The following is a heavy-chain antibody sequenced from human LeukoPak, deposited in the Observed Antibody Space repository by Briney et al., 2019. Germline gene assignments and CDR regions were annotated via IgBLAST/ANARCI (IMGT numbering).Heavy chain of an antibody. D-gene: IGHD2-15*01. CDR1: GGSFSGYY. V-gene: IGHV4-34*01. CDR3: ARGTLETRDIVVVVAAVYYFDY. J-gene: IGHJ4*02. Sequence: SETLSLTCAVYGGSFSGYYWSWIRQPPGKGLEWIGEINHSGSTNYNPSLKSRVTISVDTSKNQFSLKLSSVTAADTAVYYCARGTLETRDIVVVVAAVYYFDYWGQGTLVTVSS. CDR2: INHSGST.